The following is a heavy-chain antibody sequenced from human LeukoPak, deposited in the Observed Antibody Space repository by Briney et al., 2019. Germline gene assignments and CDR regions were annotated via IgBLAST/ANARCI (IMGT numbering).Heavy chain of an antibody. CDR1: GFTFTTHG. CDR2: ISGSGDST. Sequence: GGSLRPSCAASGFTFTTHGMRWVRQAPGKGLEWVSSISGSGDSTYYADSVKGRFTISRDTSKNTLYLQMNSLRGEDTAVYYCAKDQTFLPKGWFDPWGQGTLVTVSS. CDR3: AKDQTFLPKGWFDP. V-gene: IGHV3-23*01. D-gene: IGHD3-16*01. J-gene: IGHJ5*02.